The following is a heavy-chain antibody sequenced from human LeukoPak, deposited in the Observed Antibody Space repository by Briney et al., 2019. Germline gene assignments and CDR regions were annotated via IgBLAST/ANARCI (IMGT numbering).Heavy chain of an antibody. J-gene: IGHJ4*02. CDR3: ARRAHYDSSGYYYPPFDY. V-gene: IGHV1-46*01. D-gene: IGHD3-22*01. Sequence: ASVTVSCKASGYTFTIYYMHWVRQAPGQGLEWMGIINPSGGSTSYAQKFQGRVTMTRDTSTSTVYMELSSLRSEDTAVYYCARRAHYDSSGYYYPPFDYWGQGTLVTVSS. CDR1: GYTFTIYY. CDR2: INPSGGST.